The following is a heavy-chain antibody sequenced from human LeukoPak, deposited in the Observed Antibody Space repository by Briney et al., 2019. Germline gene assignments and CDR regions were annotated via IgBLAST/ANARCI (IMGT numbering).Heavy chain of an antibody. V-gene: IGHV1-18*01. CDR2: ISAYNGNT. Sequence: ASVTVSCKASGYTFTSYGISWVRQAPGQGLEWMGWISAYNGNTNYAQKLQGRVTMTTDTSTSTAYMELRSLRSDDTAVYYCARDLAAVAHGSGILGYWGQGTLVTVSS. J-gene: IGHJ4*02. CDR1: GYTFTSYG. D-gene: IGHD3-10*01. CDR3: ARDLAAVAHGSGILGY.